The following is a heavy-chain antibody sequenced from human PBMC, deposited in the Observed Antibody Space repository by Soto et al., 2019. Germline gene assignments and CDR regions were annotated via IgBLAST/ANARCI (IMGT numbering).Heavy chain of an antibody. CDR1: GGTFSSYA. J-gene: IGHJ5*02. CDR3: VRGHIRRTPLSFDP. Sequence: QVQLVQSGAEVKKPGSSVKVSCKASGGTFSSYAISWVRQAPGQGLEWMGGIIPIFGTANYAQKFQGRVTITADESTNTAYMELSSLRSQDAAVYYCVRGHIRRTPLSFDPWGQGTLVTASS. CDR2: IIPIFGTA. D-gene: IGHD2-21*01. V-gene: IGHV1-69*01.